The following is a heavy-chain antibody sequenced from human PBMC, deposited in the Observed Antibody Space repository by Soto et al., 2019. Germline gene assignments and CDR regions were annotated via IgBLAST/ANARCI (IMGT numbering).Heavy chain of an antibody. CDR1: GFTFSSCA. CDR3: AEARGYCGGDSPCYYYGMDV. V-gene: IGHV3-23*01. Sequence: EVQLLESGGGLVQPGGSLRLSCAASGFTFSSCAMSWVRQAPGKGLEWVSAISGSGGSTYYADSVKGRFTISRDNSKNTLYLQMNSLRAEDTAVYYCAEARGYCGGDSPCYYYGMDVWGQGTTVTVSS. CDR2: ISGSGGST. D-gene: IGHD2-21*02. J-gene: IGHJ6*02.